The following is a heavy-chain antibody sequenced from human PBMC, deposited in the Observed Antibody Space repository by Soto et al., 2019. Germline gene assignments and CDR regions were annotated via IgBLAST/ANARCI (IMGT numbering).Heavy chain of an antibody. CDR2: IIPISGRA. CDR1: GGAFSNYF. V-gene: IGHV1-69*01. D-gene: IGHD3-16*01. Sequence: QVQLVQSGAEVKKPGSSVKVSCKASGGAFSNYFISWVRQAPGQGLEWMGGIIPISGRAKYAQKLQGRVNFNADESTSTAYMDLSSLRSEDTAVYYCARETSPHMGDYYNFGMDVWGQGTTVTVSS. J-gene: IGHJ6*02. CDR3: ARETSPHMGDYYNFGMDV.